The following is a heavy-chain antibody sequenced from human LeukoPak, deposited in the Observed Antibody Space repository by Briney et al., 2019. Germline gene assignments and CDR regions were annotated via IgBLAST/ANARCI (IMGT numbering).Heavy chain of an antibody. D-gene: IGHD3/OR15-3a*01. Sequence: GGSLRLSCAASGFTFGDTWMNWVRQVPGQGLERVANIKQDGSEKFYVASVKGRFTISRDNGKSSLYLQMNSLRAEDTALYYCATSYDMGWLIGYWGQGTLVTVSS. CDR2: IKQDGSEK. CDR1: GFTFGDTW. J-gene: IGHJ4*02. CDR3: ATSYDMGWLIGY. V-gene: IGHV3-7*03.